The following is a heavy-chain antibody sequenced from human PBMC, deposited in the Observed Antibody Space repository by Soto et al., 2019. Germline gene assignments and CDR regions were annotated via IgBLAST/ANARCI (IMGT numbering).Heavy chain of an antibody. CDR2: ISGSGGST. D-gene: IGHD2-15*01. CDR3: AKGGDGISHIRLWYYYGMDV. V-gene: IGHV3-23*01. Sequence: EVQLLESGGGLVQPGGSLRLSCAASGFTFSSYAMSWVRQAPGRGREWVSAISGSGGSTYYADSVKGRFTISRDNSKNTLYMQMNSLRAEDTAVYYCAKGGDGISHIRLWYYYGMDVWGQGTTVTVSS. CDR1: GFTFSSYA. J-gene: IGHJ6*02.